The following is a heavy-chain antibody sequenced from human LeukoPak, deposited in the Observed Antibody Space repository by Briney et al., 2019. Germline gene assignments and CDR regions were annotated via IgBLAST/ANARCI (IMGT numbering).Heavy chain of an antibody. CDR2: ISYDGSNK. J-gene: IGHJ4*02. CDR3: ARSQGVRGVLTRRGYFDY. CDR1: GFTFSSYT. D-gene: IGHD3-10*01. Sequence: GRSLRLSCAASGFTFSSYTMHWVRQAPGKGLEWVAVISYDGSNKYYADSVEGRFTISRDNSKNTLYLQMNSLRAEDTAVYYCARSQGVRGVLTRRGYFDYWGQGTLVTVSS. V-gene: IGHV3-30*04.